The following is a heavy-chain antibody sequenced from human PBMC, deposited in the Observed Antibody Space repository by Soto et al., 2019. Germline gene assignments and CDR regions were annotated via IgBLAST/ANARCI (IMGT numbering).Heavy chain of an antibody. V-gene: IGHV3-30*18. Sequence: GGSLRLSCAASGFTFSSYGMHWVRQAPGKGLEWVAVISYDGSNKYYADSVKGRFTISRDNSKNTLYLQMNSLRAEDTAVYYCAKNHYDFWSGYLSDWGQGTLVTVSS. D-gene: IGHD3-3*01. CDR1: GFTFSSYG. CDR2: ISYDGSNK. J-gene: IGHJ4*02. CDR3: AKNHYDFWSGYLSD.